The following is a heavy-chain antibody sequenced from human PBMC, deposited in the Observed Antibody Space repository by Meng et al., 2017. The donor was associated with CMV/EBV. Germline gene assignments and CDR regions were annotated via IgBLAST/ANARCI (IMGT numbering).Heavy chain of an antibody. Sequence: ASGFTFSSYGMHWVRQAPGKGLEWMAVISYDGSNKYYADSVKGRFTISRDNSKNTLYLQMNSLRAEDTAVYYCAKGKWELVSVFDYWGQGTLVTVSS. CDR2: ISYDGSNK. D-gene: IGHD1-26*01. V-gene: IGHV3-30*18. CDR3: AKGKWELVSVFDY. CDR1: GFTFSSYG. J-gene: IGHJ4*02.